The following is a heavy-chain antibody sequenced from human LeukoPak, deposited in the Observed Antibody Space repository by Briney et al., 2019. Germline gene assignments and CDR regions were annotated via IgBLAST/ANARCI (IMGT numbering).Heavy chain of an antibody. V-gene: IGHV4-59*01. CDR1: GGSFSSYY. D-gene: IGHD3-22*01. CDR2: IYYSGST. Sequence: SETLSLTCAVYGGSFSSYYWSWIRQPPGKGLEWIGYIYYSGSTNYNPSLKSRVTISVDTSKNQFSLKLSSVTAADTAVYYCARDYYDSSGYIAFDIWGQGTMVTVSS. CDR3: ARDYYDSSGYIAFDI. J-gene: IGHJ3*02.